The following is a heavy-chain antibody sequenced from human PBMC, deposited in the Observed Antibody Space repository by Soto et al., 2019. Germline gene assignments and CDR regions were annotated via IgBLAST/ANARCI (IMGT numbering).Heavy chain of an antibody. V-gene: IGHV3-23*01. Sequence: EVQLLESGGGLVQPGGSLRLSCAASGFTFGGNAMSWVRQAPGKGLEWVSGLSGSGVSTYYAASVRGRFTISRDNWKNTLFLQMNSLIAEDTAVYYCAKSIGPDYGYSNWYFDLWGRGTLVTVSS. J-gene: IGHJ2*01. CDR3: AKSIGPDYGYSNWYFDL. D-gene: IGHD4-17*01. CDR1: GFTFGGNA. CDR2: LSGSGVST.